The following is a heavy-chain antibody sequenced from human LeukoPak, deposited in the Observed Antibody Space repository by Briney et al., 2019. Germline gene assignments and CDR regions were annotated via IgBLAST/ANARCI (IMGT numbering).Heavy chain of an antibody. V-gene: IGHV3-48*03. Sequence: GGSLRLSCAASGFTFSSYEMNWVPHAPGKGLEWVSYISSSGSTIYYADSVKGRFTISRDNAKNSLYLQMNSLRAEDTAVYYCARDQGYSGYPGNYYYYGMDVWGKGTTVTVSS. CDR1: GFTFSSYE. CDR3: ARDQGYSGYPGNYYYYGMDV. D-gene: IGHD5-12*01. J-gene: IGHJ6*04. CDR2: ISSSGSTI.